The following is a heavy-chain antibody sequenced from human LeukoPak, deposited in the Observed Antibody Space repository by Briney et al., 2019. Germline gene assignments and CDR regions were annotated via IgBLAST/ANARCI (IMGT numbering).Heavy chain of an antibody. D-gene: IGHD1-26*01. CDR2: MNPNSGNT. V-gene: IGHV1-8*01. CDR3: ARDVPYSGSYGGDY. CDR1: GYTFTSYD. Sequence: ASVKVSCKASGYTFTSYDINWVRQATGQGLEWMGWMNPNSGNTGYAQKFQGRVTMTRNTSISTAYMELSSLRSEDTAVYYCARDVPYSGSYGGDYWGQGTLVTVSS. J-gene: IGHJ4*02.